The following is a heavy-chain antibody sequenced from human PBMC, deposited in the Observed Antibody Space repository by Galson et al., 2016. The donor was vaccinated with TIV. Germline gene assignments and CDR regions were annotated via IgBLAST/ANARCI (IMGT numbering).Heavy chain of an antibody. V-gene: IGHV4-31*03. J-gene: IGHJ1*01. CDR1: GGSISSGGFY. CDR3: ARWADSGSYYQYFHH. Sequence: TLSLTCNVSGGSISSGGFYWSWIRQHPGKGLEWIGYIYNSGSTYYKPSLKSRVTISVDTSTNQFSLIPSSVTAADTAVYYCARWADSGSYYQYFHHWGQGTLVTVSS. D-gene: IGHD1-26*01. CDR2: IYNSGST.